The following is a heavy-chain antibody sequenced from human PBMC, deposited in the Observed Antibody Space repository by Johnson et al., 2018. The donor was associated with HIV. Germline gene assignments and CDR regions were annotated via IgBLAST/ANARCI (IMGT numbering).Heavy chain of an antibody. D-gene: IGHD2-15*01. CDR1: GITFSNAW. CDR3: TTDHCSGDSCCRGGSCYNAFDI. CDR2: IKSKTDGGTT. V-gene: IGHV3-15*01. Sequence: VQLVESGGGVVQPGGSLRLSCAASGITFSNAWMSWVRQAPGKGLEWVGRIKSKTDGGTTDYAAPVKGRFTISRDDSKNTLYLQMNSLKIEDTAVYYCTTDHCSGDSCCRGGSCYNAFDIWGQGTMVTVSS. J-gene: IGHJ3*02.